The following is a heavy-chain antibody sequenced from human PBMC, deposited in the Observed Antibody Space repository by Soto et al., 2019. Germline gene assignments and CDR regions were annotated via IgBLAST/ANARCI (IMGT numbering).Heavy chain of an antibody. D-gene: IGHD6-6*01. V-gene: IGHV3-23*01. Sequence: GGSLRLSCAASGFTFSSYAMSWVRQAPGKGLEWVSAISGSGGSTYYADSVKGRFTISRDNSKNTLYLQMNSLRAEDTAVYYCAKDLGGSSFLHYYYGMDVWGQGTTVTVSS. J-gene: IGHJ6*02. CDR3: AKDLGGSSFLHYYYGMDV. CDR2: ISGSGGST. CDR1: GFTFSSYA.